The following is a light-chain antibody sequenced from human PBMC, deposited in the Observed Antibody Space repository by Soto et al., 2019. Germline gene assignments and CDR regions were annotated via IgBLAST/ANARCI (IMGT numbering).Light chain of an antibody. Sequence: EIGLTQSPATLSLSPGERATLSCRASRSVSTYLAWYQQKPGQAPRLLIYDTSNRTTGIPARFSGSGSGTTFTLIISSLEPEDFAVYYYQQRSNWPPWTFGQGTKVEIK. V-gene: IGKV3-11*01. CDR3: QQRSNWPPWT. J-gene: IGKJ1*01. CDR1: RSVSTY. CDR2: DTS.